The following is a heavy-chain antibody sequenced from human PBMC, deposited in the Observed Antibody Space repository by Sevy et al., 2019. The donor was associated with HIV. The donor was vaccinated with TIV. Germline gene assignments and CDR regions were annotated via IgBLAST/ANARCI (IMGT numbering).Heavy chain of an antibody. CDR3: ARVVAAYLPSTGYYYGMDV. CDR2: MNPNSDNT. J-gene: IGHJ6*02. CDR1: GYTFTSYD. V-gene: IGHV1-8*01. Sequence: ASVKVSCKASGYTFTSYDINWERQATGPGLEWMGWMNPNSDNTGYAQKFQGRVTMTRNTSISTAYMELSSLRSEDTAVYYCARVVAAYLPSTGYYYGMDVWGQGTTVTVSS. D-gene: IGHD2-15*01.